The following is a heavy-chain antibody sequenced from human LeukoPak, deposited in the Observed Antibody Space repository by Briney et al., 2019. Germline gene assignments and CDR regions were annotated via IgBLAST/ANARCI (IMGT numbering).Heavy chain of an antibody. CDR2: IYYSGST. CDR1: GGSISTYY. CDR3: ATIAPGIVAAEEPFDC. V-gene: IGHV4-59*01. J-gene: IGHJ4*02. D-gene: IGHD6-13*01. Sequence: SETLSLTCSVSGGSISTYYWSWVRQPPGKGLEWIGYIYYSGSTNYNPSLKSRVTISVDTSKNQFSLKLSSVTAADTAMYYCATIAPGIVAAEEPFDCWGQGTLVTVSS.